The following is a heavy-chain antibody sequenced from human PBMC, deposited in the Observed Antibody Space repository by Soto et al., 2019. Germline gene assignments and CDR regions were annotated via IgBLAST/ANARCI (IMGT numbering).Heavy chain of an antibody. CDR1: GDSISNLDYF. D-gene: IGHD7-27*01. Sequence: SETLSLTCSVSGDSISNLDYFWAWIRQPPGQALEYIGYIYKSATTYYNPSFESRVAISVDTTKSQFSLNVTSVTAADTAVYFCARGRYCLTGRCFPNWFDSWGQGALVTVSS. V-gene: IGHV4-30-4*01. CDR3: ARGRYCLTGRCFPNWFDS. J-gene: IGHJ5*01. CDR2: IYKSATT.